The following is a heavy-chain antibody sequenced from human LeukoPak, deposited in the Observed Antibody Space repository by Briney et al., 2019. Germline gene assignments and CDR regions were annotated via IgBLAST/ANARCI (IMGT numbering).Heavy chain of an antibody. J-gene: IGHJ6*02. CDR2: ISASSSTI. CDR3: ARKNPSSYYCNMDV. Sequence: PGGSLRLSCAASGFTFSVYAMDWVRQAPGKGLEWVSFISASSSTIYYADSVKGRFTISRDNARNSLYLQMSSLRDEDTAVYYCARKNPSSYYCNMDVWGRGTTVTVSS. CDR1: GFTFSVYA. V-gene: IGHV3-48*02.